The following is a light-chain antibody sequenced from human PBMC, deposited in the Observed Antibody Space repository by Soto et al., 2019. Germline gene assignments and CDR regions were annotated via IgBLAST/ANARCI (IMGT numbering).Light chain of an antibody. CDR3: QHTYSVPPT. CDR1: QHVATY. CDR2: SSS. J-gene: IGKJ1*01. V-gene: IGKV1-39*01. Sequence: DIHVTQSPSSLSASVGDRVTLTCRTSQHVATYLNWYKQKSGRAPTLLIYSSSGLQPGVSPRFSGSGSGTYFTLTISSLQSEDFATYFGQHTYSVPPTFGQGTTVDFK.